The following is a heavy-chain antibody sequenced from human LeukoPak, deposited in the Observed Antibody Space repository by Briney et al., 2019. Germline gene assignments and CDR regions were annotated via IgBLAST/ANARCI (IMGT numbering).Heavy chain of an antibody. D-gene: IGHD5-18*01. CDR2: ISSSGSTI. V-gene: IGHV3-48*03. CDR1: GFTFSSYE. J-gene: IGHJ6*03. Sequence: GGSLRLSCAASGFTFSSYEMNWVRQAPGKGLEWVSYISSSGSTIYYADSVKSRFTISRDNAKNSLYLQMNSLRAEDTAVYYCARDGRGYSYGGLYYYYYMDVWGKGTTVTVSS. CDR3: ARDGRGYSYGGLYYYYYMDV.